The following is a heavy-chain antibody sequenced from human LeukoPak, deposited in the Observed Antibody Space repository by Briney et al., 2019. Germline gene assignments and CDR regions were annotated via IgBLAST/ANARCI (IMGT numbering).Heavy chain of an antibody. CDR1: GFTFSSYG. J-gene: IGHJ4*02. Sequence: GRSLRLSCAASGFTFSSYGMHWVRQAPGKGLEWVAVIWYDGSNKYYADSVKGRFTTSRDNSKNTLYLQMNSLRAEDTAVYYCARESVVVITQYYFDYWGQGTLVTVSS. CDR3: ARESVVVITQYYFDY. V-gene: IGHV3-33*01. D-gene: IGHD3-22*01. CDR2: IWYDGSNK.